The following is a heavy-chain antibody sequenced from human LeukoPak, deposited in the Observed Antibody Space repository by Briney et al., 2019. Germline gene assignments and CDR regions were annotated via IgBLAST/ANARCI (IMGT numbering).Heavy chain of an antibody. CDR2: IIPILGIA. D-gene: IGHD2-2*01. CDR1: GGTFSSYA. J-gene: IGHJ4*02. CDR3: ARSIVVVPAATSYGIDY. Sequence: ASVKVSCKASGGTFSSYAISWVRQAPGQGLGWMGRIIPILGIANYAQKFQGRVTITADKSTSTAYMELSSLRSEDTAVYYCARSIVVVPAATSYGIDYWGQGTLVTVPS. V-gene: IGHV1-69*04.